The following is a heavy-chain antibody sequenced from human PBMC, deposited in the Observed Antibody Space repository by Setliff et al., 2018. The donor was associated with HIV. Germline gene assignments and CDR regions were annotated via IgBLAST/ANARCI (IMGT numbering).Heavy chain of an antibody. D-gene: IGHD1-1*01. V-gene: IGHV4-34*09. J-gene: IGHJ4*02. CDR1: GGSFSGYF. Sequence: LSLTCAVYGGSFSGYFWSWVRQPPGKGLEWIGYIYYSGSAYYNPSLKSRITMSVETSMNQFSLRLTSVTAADTAVYYCARVRTGDRSFDFWGQGTLVTVSS. CDR3: ARVRTGDRSFDF. CDR2: IYYSGSA.